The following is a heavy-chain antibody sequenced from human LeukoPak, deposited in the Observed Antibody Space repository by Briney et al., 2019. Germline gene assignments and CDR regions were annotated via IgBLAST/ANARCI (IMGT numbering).Heavy chain of an antibody. CDR2: IYYSGST. J-gene: IGHJ4*02. Sequence: PSETLSLTCTVSGGSISSSSYYWGWIRQPPGKGLEWIGSIYYSGSTYYNPSLKSRVTISVDTSKNQFSLKLSSVTAADTAVYYCARVGVRPAIEYSSSQVFDYWGQGTLVTVSS. CDR3: ARVGVRPAIEYSSSQVFDY. D-gene: IGHD6-6*01. CDR1: GGSISSSSYY. V-gene: IGHV4-39*07.